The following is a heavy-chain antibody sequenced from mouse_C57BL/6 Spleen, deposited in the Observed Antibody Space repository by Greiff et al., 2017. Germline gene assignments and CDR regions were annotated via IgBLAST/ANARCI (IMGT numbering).Heavy chain of an antibody. V-gene: IGHV10-3*01. CDR2: IRSKSSNYAT. CDR3: DREDDGYFYAMDY. J-gene: IGHJ4*01. Sequence: EVKLKASGGGLVQPTGSLTLSCAASGFTFNTYAMHWVRQAPGKGLEWVARIRSKSSNYATYYADSVKDRFTISRDDSQRMLYLKMNNLKTEDTARYYGDREDDGYFYAMDYWGQGTSVTVSS. D-gene: IGHD2-3*01. CDR1: GFTFNTYA.